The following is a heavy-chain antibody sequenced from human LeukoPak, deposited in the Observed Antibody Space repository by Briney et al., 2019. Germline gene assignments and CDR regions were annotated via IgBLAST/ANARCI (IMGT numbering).Heavy chain of an antibody. V-gene: IGHV4-59*01. Sequence: AQTLSLTCTVSCLSISIYYWSCVRQPAGKGLEWLGYVYYIGSTNYNPSLKSRVTISVETSQNHFFLTLSSVTAADQALYYCARDLSRITGYYYGMDVWRQGTTVTVSS. CDR3: ARDLSRITGYYYGMDV. CDR1: CLSISIYY. J-gene: IGHJ6*01. D-gene: IGHD1-14*01. CDR2: VYYIGST.